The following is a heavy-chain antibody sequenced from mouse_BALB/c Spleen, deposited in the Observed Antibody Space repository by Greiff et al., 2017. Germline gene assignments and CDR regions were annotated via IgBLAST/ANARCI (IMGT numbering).Heavy chain of an antibody. CDR1: GYSFTGYY. CDR2: INPYNGAT. D-gene: IGHD2-3*01. J-gene: IGHJ4*01. V-gene: IGHV1-31*01. Sequence: EVQLQQSGPELVKPGASVKISCKASGYSFTGYYMHWVKQSHVKSLEWIGRINPYNGATSYNQNFKDKASLTVDKSSSTAYMELHSLTSEDSAVYYCARVEWLLHAMDYWGQGTSVTVSS. CDR3: ARVEWLLHAMDY.